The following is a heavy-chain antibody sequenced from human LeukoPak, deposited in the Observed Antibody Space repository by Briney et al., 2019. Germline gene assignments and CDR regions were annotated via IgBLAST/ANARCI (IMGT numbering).Heavy chain of an antibody. Sequence: SETLSLTCAVYGGSFSGYYWSWIRQPPGKGLEWIGEINHSGSTNYNPSLKSRVTISVDTSKNQFSLKLSSVTAADTAVYYCARVYYGDYFFDYWGQGTLVPVSS. D-gene: IGHD4-17*01. CDR1: GGSFSGYY. CDR3: ARVYYGDYFFDY. J-gene: IGHJ4*02. V-gene: IGHV4-34*01. CDR2: INHSGST.